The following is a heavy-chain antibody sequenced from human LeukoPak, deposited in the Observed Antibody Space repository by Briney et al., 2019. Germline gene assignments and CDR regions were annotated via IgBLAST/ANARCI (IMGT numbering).Heavy chain of an antibody. J-gene: IGHJ4*02. CDR2: INSDGSKT. CDR3: ARGTYYYDSSGYGFDY. V-gene: IGHV3-74*01. Sequence: GGSLRLSCAASGFTFSSYWMHWVRQAPGKGLVWVSRINSDGSKTRYADSVKGRFTISRDNAKNTLHLQMNSLRAEDTAVYYCARGTYYYDSSGYGFDYWGQGTLVTVSS. D-gene: IGHD3-22*01. CDR1: GFTFSSYW.